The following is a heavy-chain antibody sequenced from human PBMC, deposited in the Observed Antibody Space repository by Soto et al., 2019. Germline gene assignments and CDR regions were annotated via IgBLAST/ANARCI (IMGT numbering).Heavy chain of an antibody. V-gene: IGHV2-5*01. CDR1: GFSLSTTGVA. D-gene: IGHD6-13*01. CDR2: IYWNDDK. J-gene: IGHJ3*02. CDR3: AHRQKIGTAGTGAFDI. Sequence: SGPTLGNPTQTLTLTCTFSGFSLSTTGVAVGRIRQPPGKALEWLALIYWNDDKRYSPSLKSRLTITKDTSKNQVVLTLTDMDPVDTATFYCAHRQKIGTAGTGAFDIWGPGTMVTVS.